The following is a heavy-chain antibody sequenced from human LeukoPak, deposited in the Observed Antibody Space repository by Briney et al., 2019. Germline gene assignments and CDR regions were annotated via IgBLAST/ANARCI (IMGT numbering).Heavy chain of an antibody. D-gene: IGHD3-9*01. Sequence: GGSLRLSCAASGFTFSSYSMNWVRQAPGKGLEWVSYISSSSTIYYADSVKGRFTISRDNAKNSLYLQMNSLRAEDTAVYYCARDVLRYFDWPETLYYGMDVWGQGTTVTVSS. CDR1: GFTFSSYS. V-gene: IGHV3-48*04. J-gene: IGHJ6*02. CDR2: ISSSSTI. CDR3: ARDVLRYFDWPETLYYGMDV.